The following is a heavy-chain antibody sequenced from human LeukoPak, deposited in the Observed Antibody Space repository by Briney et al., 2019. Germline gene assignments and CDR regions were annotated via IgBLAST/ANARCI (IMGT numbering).Heavy chain of an antibody. CDR2: ISSSGRTI. Sequence: QPGGSLRLSCAASGFTFSDYEVNWVRQAPGKGLEWVSYISSSGRTIYYTDSVKGRFTTSRDNAKNSLYLQMNSLRAEDTAVYYCARGRVYGGYVRDFDYWGQGTLVTVSS. V-gene: IGHV3-48*03. CDR1: GFTFSDYE. J-gene: IGHJ4*02. CDR3: ARGRVYGGYVRDFDY. D-gene: IGHD4-17*01.